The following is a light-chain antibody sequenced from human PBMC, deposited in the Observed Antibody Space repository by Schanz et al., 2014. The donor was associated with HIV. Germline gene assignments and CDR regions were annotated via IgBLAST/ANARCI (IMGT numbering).Light chain of an antibody. J-gene: IGKJ4*01. V-gene: IGKV3-20*01. CDR2: GAS. CDR1: QSVSSNF. Sequence: EIVLTQSPGTLSLSLGERATLSCRASQSVSSNFLAWYQQKPNQAPRLLIFGASNRAIGIPDRFSGSESGTDFTLTISRVEPEDYAVYYCQQYGSSPRTFGGGTKVEIK. CDR3: QQYGSSPRT.